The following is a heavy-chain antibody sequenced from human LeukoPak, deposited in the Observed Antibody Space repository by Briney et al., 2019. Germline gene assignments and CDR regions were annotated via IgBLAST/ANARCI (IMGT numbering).Heavy chain of an antibody. D-gene: IGHD2-2*01. CDR2: ISSSSSYI. J-gene: IGHJ4*02. Sequence: GGSLRLSCAASGFTFSSYSMTWVRQAPGKGLEWVSSISSSSSYIYYADSVKGRFTISRDNAKNSLYLQMNSLRAEDTAVYYCARAYAAMNFDYWGQGTLVAVSS. V-gene: IGHV3-21*01. CDR1: GFTFSSYS. CDR3: ARAYAAMNFDY.